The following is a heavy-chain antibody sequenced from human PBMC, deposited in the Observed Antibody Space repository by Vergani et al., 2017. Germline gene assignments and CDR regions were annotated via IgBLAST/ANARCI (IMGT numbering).Heavy chain of an antibody. CDR2: INHSGST. J-gene: IGHJ4*02. D-gene: IGHD6-6*01. Sequence: VQLVESGGGLVKPGGSLRLSCAASGFTFSNAWMSWVRQPPGKGLEWIGEINHSGSTNYNPSLKSRVTISVDTSKNQFSLKLSSVTAADTAVYYCARASSIGSSQNEYYFDYWGQGTLVTVSS. V-gene: IGHV4-4*02. CDR1: GFTFSNAW. CDR3: ARASSIGSSQNEYYFDY.